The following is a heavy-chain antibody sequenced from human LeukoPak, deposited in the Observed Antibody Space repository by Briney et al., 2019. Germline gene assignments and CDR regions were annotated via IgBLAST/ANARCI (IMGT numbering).Heavy chain of an antibody. CDR1: GYSFTNYW. V-gene: IGHV5-51*01. CDR3: AKQSSTAYYDSSALPYDAFDI. CDR2: IHRSDSNS. J-gene: IGHJ3*02. D-gene: IGHD3-22*01. Sequence: GAPLKISGEGGGYSFTNYWSGSVRHMRRKVLGWVEIIHRSDSNSRYSPSYQGQVSISADKSISAAYLQWSSLKASDTAMYYCAKQSSTAYYDSSALPYDAFDIWGQGTMVTVSS.